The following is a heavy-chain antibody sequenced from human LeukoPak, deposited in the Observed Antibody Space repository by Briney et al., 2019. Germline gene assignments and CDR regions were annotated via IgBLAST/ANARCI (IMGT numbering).Heavy chain of an antibody. Sequence: GSLRLSCAASGFTFSSYWMSWVRQAPGKGLEWIGSIYYSGSTYYNPSLKSRVTISVDTSKNQFSLKLSSVTAADTAVYYCVSGATTGFDCWGQGTLVTVSS. D-gene: IGHD1-26*01. V-gene: IGHV4-39*07. J-gene: IGHJ4*02. CDR1: GFTFSSYW. CDR3: VSGATTGFDC. CDR2: IYYSGST.